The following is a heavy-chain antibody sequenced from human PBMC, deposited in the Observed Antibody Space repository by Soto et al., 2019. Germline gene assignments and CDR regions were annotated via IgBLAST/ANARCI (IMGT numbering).Heavy chain of an antibody. Sequence: PSETLSLTCTVSGGSISSGGYYWSWIRQPPGKGLEWIGYMYNTGSTVYNPSFKSRVTISVDTSKNQFSLKLNSVTAADTAVYYCAALNSSPSDYWGQGTLVTVSS. CDR2: MYNTGST. J-gene: IGHJ4*02. CDR1: GGSISSGGYY. D-gene: IGHD1-7*01. CDR3: AALNSSPSDY. V-gene: IGHV4-61*08.